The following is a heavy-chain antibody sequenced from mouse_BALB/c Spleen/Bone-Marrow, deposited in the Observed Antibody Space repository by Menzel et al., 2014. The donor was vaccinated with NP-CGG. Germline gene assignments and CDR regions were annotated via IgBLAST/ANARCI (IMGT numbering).Heavy chain of an antibody. CDR1: GYAFSVYW. V-gene: IGHV1-80*01. CDR3: ARGGISVDY. Sequence: VKLVESGAELVRPGSSVKISCKASGYAFSVYWMNWVKQRPGQGLEWIGQIYPGDGDTNYNGKFNGRATLTADKSSNTAYMQLSSLTSEDSAVYFCARGGISVDYWGQGTTLTVSS. J-gene: IGHJ2*01. CDR2: IYPGDGDT.